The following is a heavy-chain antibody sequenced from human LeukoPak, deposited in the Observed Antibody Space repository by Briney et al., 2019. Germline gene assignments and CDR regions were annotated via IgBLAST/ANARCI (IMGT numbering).Heavy chain of an antibody. CDR3: AKTATTTVTTPFDY. CDR2: IWYDGSNK. CDR1: GFTFSSYG. V-gene: IGHV3-33*06. D-gene: IGHD4-17*01. J-gene: IGHJ4*02. Sequence: PGRSLRLSCAASGFTFSSYGMHWVRQAPGKGLEWVAVIWYDGSNKYYADSVKGRFTISRDNSKNTLYLQMNSLRAKDTAVYYCAKTATTTVTTPFDYWGQGTLVTVSS.